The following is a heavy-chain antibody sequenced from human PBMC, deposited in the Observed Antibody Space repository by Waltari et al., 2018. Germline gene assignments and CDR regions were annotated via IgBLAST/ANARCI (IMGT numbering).Heavy chain of an antibody. Sequence: QVQLVQSEAEVMKPGASVKVSCKVSGNSITESPMHWVRQAPGKGLEWMGSFDPEDGEGTYAQGVLDRVTMTEDRSTNTAYMELSSLRLEDTAVYYCATGGDYDEYALHYFRGLDVWGQGTTV. J-gene: IGHJ6*02. V-gene: IGHV1-24*01. CDR2: FDPEDGEG. CDR1: GNSITESP. CDR3: ATGGDYDEYALHYFRGLDV. D-gene: IGHD4-17*01.